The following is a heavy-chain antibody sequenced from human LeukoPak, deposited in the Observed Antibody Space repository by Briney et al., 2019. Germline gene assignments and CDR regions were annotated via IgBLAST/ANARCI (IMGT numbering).Heavy chain of an antibody. V-gene: IGHV1-2*02. CDR1: GYTFTSYA. CDR3: ARDGRGYSPSWFDP. CDR2: INPHSGGT. D-gene: IGHD5-18*01. J-gene: IGHJ5*02. Sequence: GASVKVSCKASGYTFTSYAMNWVREAPGQGLEWMGWINPHSGGTNSAHKFQGRVTMTRDTSISTAYMELSRLKSDDTAVYYCARDGRGYSPSWFDPWGQGTLVTVSS.